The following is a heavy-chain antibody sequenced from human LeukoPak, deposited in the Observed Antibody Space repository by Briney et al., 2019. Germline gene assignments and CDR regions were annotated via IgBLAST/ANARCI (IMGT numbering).Heavy chain of an antibody. Sequence: GGSLRLSCAASGFTFSNYAMNWVRQAPGKGLEWVSTISGSGGSTYYADSVKGRFIISRDNSKNTLYLQMNSLRAEDTAVYYCAKTTIVGVTVDAFDIWGQGTMVTVPS. J-gene: IGHJ3*02. CDR3: AKTTIVGVTVDAFDI. D-gene: IGHD1-26*01. CDR1: GFTFSNYA. CDR2: ISGSGGST. V-gene: IGHV3-23*01.